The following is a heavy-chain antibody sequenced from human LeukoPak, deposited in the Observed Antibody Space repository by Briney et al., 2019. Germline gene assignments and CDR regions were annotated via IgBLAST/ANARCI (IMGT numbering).Heavy chain of an antibody. CDR3: ARDNSVEDTAWWFDP. J-gene: IGHJ5*02. Sequence: GASVKVPCKASGYTFTSYYMHWVRQAPGQGLEWMGIINPSGGSTSYAQKFQGRVPMTSDMSTSTDYMELSSLRSEDTAVYYCARDNSVEDTAWWFDPWGQGTLVTVSS. V-gene: IGHV1-46*01. CDR1: GYTFTSYY. CDR2: INPSGGST. D-gene: IGHD4-23*01.